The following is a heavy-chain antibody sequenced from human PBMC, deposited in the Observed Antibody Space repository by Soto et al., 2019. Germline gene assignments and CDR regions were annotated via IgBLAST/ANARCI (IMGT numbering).Heavy chain of an antibody. CDR1: GGSISSYY. V-gene: IGHV4-59*04. CDR2: IYYSGST. Sequence: SETLSLTCTVSGGSISSYYWSWIRQPPGKGLEWIGYIYYSGSTYYNPSLKSRVTISVDTSKNQFSLKLSSVTAADTAVYYCARPTSRYCSGGSCSIIWGQGTLVTFSS. D-gene: IGHD2-15*01. J-gene: IGHJ4*02. CDR3: ARPTSRYCSGGSCSII.